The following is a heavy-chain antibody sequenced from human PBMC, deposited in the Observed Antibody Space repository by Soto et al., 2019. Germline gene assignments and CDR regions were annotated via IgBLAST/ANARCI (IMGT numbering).Heavy chain of an antibody. CDR2: IFSNDEK. CDR3: ARSLLITFGGVVTYAAFDI. CDR1: GFSLSNARMG. V-gene: IGHV2-26*01. D-gene: IGHD3-16*01. Sequence: QVTLKESGPVLVKPTETLTLTCTVSGFSLSNARMGVSWIRQPPGKALEWLAHIFSNDEKSYITFLNSRLTISKDTYNSQVVFTITNMDPVDTATYYCARSLLITFGGVVTYAAFDIWGQGTMVTVSS. J-gene: IGHJ3*02.